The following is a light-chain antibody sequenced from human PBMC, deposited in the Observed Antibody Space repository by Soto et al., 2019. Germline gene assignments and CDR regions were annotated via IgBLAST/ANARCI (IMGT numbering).Light chain of an antibody. CDR3: SSYTSSGTHVV. J-gene: IGLJ2*01. CDR1: SSDVGGYNY. Sequence: QSALTQPASVSGSPGQSITISCTGTSSDVGGYNYVSWYQQHPGKAPKLMISDVSNRPSGVSNRFSGSKSGNTASLTISVRQADDEADDYCSSYTSSGTHVVFGGGTKVTVL. V-gene: IGLV2-14*01. CDR2: DVS.